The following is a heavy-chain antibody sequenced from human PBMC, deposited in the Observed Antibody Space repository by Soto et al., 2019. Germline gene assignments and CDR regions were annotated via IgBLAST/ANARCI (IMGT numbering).Heavy chain of an antibody. CDR3: AKIPPEDSTGYYNGHFDH. V-gene: IGHV3-30*18. D-gene: IGHD3-22*01. J-gene: IGHJ4*02. Sequence: PGGSLRLSCAASGFTFSSYAMHWVRQAPGKGLEWVAVTSYDGSNTHYADSVKGRFTISRDNSKNTLYLQMNSLRAEDTAVYYCAKIPPEDSTGYYNGHFDHWGQGTLVTVSS. CDR1: GFTFSSYA. CDR2: TSYDGSNT.